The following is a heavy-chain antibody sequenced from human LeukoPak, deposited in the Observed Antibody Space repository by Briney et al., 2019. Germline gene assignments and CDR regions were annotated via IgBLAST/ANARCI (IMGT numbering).Heavy chain of an antibody. CDR3: ASSMGAYSGYDAYFDH. V-gene: IGHV3-53*01. CDR2: FYTSGST. D-gene: IGHD5-12*01. Sequence: PGGSLRLSCAASGFSVSSKFMSWVRQAPGKGLEWVSVFYTSGSTYYADSVKGRFTISRDNSRNTLYLLMNSLRDDDTAVYYCASSMGAYSGYDAYFDHWGQGTLVTVSS. J-gene: IGHJ4*02. CDR1: GFSVSSKF.